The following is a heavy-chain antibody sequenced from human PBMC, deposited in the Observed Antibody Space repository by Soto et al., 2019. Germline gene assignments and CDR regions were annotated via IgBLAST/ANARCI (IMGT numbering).Heavy chain of an antibody. CDR3: AKRELDDN. V-gene: IGHV3-23*01. Sequence: GGSLRLSCASSCFTFMSYGMSWVRQAPGKGLEWVSGISESGSSTTYADSVKGRFTISRDNSKNTLFLQMNTLRAEDTAIYYCAKRELDDNWGQGTLVTVSS. CDR2: ISESGSST. J-gene: IGHJ4*02. CDR1: CFTFMSYG. D-gene: IGHD1-7*01.